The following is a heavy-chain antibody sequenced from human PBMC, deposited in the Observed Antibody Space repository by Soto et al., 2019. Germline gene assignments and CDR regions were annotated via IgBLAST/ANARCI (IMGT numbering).Heavy chain of an antibody. CDR1: GGSIISGSYY. J-gene: IGHJ5*02. D-gene: IGHD6-6*01. CDR3: ARERPDGARLDP. CDR2: IYYSGST. Sequence: KPSETLSLTCTVAGGSIISGSYYWSWIRQPPGKGLEWIGYIYYSGSTYYNPSLKSRVTISVDTSKNQFSLKLSSVTAADTAVYNCARERPDGARLDPWGQGTLVTVSS. V-gene: IGHV4-30-4*01.